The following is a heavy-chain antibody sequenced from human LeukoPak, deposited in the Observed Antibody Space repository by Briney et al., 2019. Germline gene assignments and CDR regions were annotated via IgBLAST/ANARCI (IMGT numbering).Heavy chain of an antibody. D-gene: IGHD2-15*01. CDR1: GFTFSNAW. V-gene: IGHV4-34*01. Sequence: GSLRLSCAASGFTFSNAWMSWVRQPPGKGLEWIGEINHSGSTNYNPSLKSRVTISVDTSKNQFSLKLSSVTAADTAVYYCARGYCSGGSCYSYYYYNYMDVWGKGTTVTVSS. CDR3: ARGYCSGGSCYSYYYYNYMDV. J-gene: IGHJ6*03. CDR2: INHSGST.